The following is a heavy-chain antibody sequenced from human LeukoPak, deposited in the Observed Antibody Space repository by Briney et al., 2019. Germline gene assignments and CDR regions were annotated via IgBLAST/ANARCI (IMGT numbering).Heavy chain of an antibody. CDR1: GGSFSGYY. Sequence: SETLSLTCAVYGGSFSGYYWSWIRQPPGNGLEWIGEINHSGSTNYNPSLKSRVTISVDTSKNQFSLKLSSVTAADTAVYYCARSLVYYYDSSGYAPGYWGQGTLVTVSS. V-gene: IGHV4-34*01. CDR2: INHSGST. J-gene: IGHJ4*02. CDR3: ARSLVYYYDSSGYAPGY. D-gene: IGHD3-22*01.